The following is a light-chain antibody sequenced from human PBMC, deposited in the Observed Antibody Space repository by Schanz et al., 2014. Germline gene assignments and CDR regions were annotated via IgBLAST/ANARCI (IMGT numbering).Light chain of an antibody. CDR1: QGVDSSY. Sequence: EIVLTQSPATLSVSPGERVTLSCRASQGVDSSYLAWYQQKPGQSPRLLIYAGSTRATGIPANFSGSGSGTEFTLTISSLQSEDFAVYYCQQYNNWPPPYTFGQGTKLEIK. V-gene: IGKV3-15*01. CDR2: AGS. J-gene: IGKJ2*01. CDR3: QQYNNWPPPYT.